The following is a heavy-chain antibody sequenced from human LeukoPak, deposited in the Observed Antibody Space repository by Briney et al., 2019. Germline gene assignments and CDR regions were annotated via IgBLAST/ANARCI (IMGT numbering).Heavy chain of an antibody. J-gene: IGHJ6*03. Sequence: PEGSLRLSCAASGFTFSSYGMHWVRQAPGKGLEWVSSISSSSSYLYYADSVKGRFTISRDNAKNSLSLQMNSLRAKDTAVYYCARDTAWYMDVWGKGTTVTVSS. D-gene: IGHD4-17*01. V-gene: IGHV3-21*06. CDR1: GFTFSSYG. CDR3: ARDTAWYMDV. CDR2: ISSSSSYL.